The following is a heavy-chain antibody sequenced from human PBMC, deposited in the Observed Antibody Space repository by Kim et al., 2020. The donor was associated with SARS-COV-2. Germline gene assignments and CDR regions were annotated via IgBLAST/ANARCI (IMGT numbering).Heavy chain of an antibody. D-gene: IGHD6-19*01. V-gene: IGHV4-59*09. CDR3: ARGYSSGWAVAFDI. J-gene: IGHJ3*02. Sequence: NPSLKSRVTISVDTSKNQFSLKLSSVTAADTAVYYCARGYSSGWAVAFDIWGQGTMVTVSS.